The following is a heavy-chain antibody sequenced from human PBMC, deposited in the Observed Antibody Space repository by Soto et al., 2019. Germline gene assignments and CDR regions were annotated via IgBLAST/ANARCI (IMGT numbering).Heavy chain of an antibody. CDR2: INPNSGDT. V-gene: IGHV1-2*02. CDR1: GYTFTGYY. J-gene: IGHJ4*02. D-gene: IGHD6-19*01. Sequence: QVQLVQSGAEVKKPGASVKVSCKASGYTFTGYYIHWVRQAPGQGLEWMALINPNSGDTNYAKKFQGRVTLTRDTSINTVYMEVTSLRFDDTAVYYCAVAGLPFEYWGQGTLVTVFS. CDR3: AVAGLPFEY.